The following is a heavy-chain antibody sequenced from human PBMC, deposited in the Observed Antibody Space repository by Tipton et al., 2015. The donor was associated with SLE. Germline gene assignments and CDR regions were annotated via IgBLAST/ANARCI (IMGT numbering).Heavy chain of an antibody. Sequence: TLSLTCAVYGGSFSGYYWSWIRQPPGKGLEWIGKINHSGSTNYNPSLKSRVTISVDTSKNQFSLKLSSVTAADTAVYYCARGGYSLGAFDIWGQGTMVTVSS. CDR2: INHSGST. CDR3: ARGGYSLGAFDI. D-gene: IGHD6-13*01. V-gene: IGHV4-34*01. CDR1: GGSFSGYY. J-gene: IGHJ3*02.